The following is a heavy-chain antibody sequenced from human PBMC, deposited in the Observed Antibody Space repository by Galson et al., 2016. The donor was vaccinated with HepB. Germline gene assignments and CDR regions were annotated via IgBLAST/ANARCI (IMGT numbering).Heavy chain of an antibody. CDR3: ARGASRTIRLDP. V-gene: IGHV4-34*01. Sequence: SETLYLTCAVYGGSFSGYFWSWIRQPPGKGLEWLGDVNHSGSSNHNPSLKSRITISIDTSKNQFSLKLNSVTAADTAVYYCARGASRTIRLDPWGRGTLVTVSS. CDR2: VNHSGSS. CDR1: GGSFSGYF. D-gene: IGHD2-2*01. J-gene: IGHJ5*02.